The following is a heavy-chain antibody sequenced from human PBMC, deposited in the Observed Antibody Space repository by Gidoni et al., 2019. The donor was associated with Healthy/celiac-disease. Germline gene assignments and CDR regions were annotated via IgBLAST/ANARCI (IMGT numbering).Heavy chain of an antibody. J-gene: IGHJ4*02. CDR1: GFTFSSYW. CDR3: ARIGEGLRLGELSFDY. V-gene: IGHV3-7*02. Sequence: EVQLVESGGGLVQPGGSLRLSCAASGFTFSSYWMSWVRQAPGKGLEWVANIKQDGSEKYYVDSVKGRFTISRDNAKNSLYLQMNSLRAEDTAVYYCARIGEGLRLGELSFDYWGQGTLVTVSS. CDR2: IKQDGSEK. D-gene: IGHD3-16*02.